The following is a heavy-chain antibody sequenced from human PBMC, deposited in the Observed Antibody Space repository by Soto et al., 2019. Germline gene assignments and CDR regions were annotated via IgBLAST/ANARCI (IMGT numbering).Heavy chain of an antibody. CDR3: ARNWYIDYGMDV. D-gene: IGHD6-13*01. V-gene: IGHV3-48*03. CDR2: ISSSGRAT. CDR1: GFTFSNYE. J-gene: IGHJ6*02. Sequence: EEQLVESGGGLVQPGGSLRLSCAASGFTFSNYEMNWVRQAPGKGLAWISDISSSGRATYYADSVKGRFTISRDNAKKSLYLQMDSLTAEDTAVYYCARNWYIDYGMDVWGQGTKVTVSS.